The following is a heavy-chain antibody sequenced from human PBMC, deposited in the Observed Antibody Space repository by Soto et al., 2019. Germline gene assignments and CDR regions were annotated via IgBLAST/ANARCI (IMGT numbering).Heavy chain of an antibody. D-gene: IGHD6-6*01. V-gene: IGHV3-64*01. CDR2: ISSNGVGT. CDR1: GFTLSGDA. J-gene: IGHJ6*03. CDR3: ARRARPDFLYMDV. Sequence: EVQLAESGGGLAQPGGSLRLSCAAPGFTLSGDAMDWVRQAPGKGLEYVSGISSNGVGTYYANSVQGRCPISRDNSKNTVYLQRGSLRPEDMAVYYCARRARPDFLYMDVWGKGTTVTVSS.